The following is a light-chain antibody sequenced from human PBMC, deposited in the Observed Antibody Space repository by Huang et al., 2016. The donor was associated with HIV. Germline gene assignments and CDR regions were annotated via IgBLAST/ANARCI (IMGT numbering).Light chain of an antibody. Sequence: DIVMPQSPDTLSVSPGQRVTLSCRASESISSSLAWYQQKSGQAPSLLIYVASTRATDIPVRFSGSWSVTEFTLTISSLLAEDFAVYYCQQYNDWPPITFGQGTRLDMK. V-gene: IGKV3-15*01. CDR2: VAS. CDR3: QQYNDWPPIT. CDR1: ESISSS. J-gene: IGKJ5*01.